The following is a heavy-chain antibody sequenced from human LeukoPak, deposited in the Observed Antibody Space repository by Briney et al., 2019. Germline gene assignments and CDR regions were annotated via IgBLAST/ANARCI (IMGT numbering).Heavy chain of an antibody. Sequence: PSETLSLTCTVSGGSISSGGYYWSWIRQHPGKGLEWIGYIYYSGSTYYNPSLKSRVTISVDTSKNQFSLKLSSVTAADTAVYYCARGRDGYNPRPIDYWGQGTLVTVSS. J-gene: IGHJ4*02. CDR3: ARGRDGYNPRPIDY. D-gene: IGHD5-24*01. CDR1: GGSISSGGYY. CDR2: IYYSGST. V-gene: IGHV4-31*03.